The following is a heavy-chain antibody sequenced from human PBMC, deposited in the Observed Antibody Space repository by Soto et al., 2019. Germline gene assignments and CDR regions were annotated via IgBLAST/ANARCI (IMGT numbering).Heavy chain of an antibody. Sequence: PGESMKISCKGSGYSFTSYWIGWVRQMPGKGMEWMGIIYPGDSDTRYSPSFQGQVTISADKSLSTAYLQWSSLKASDTAMYYCAGGGVLCVIARARDYNCMDVWGEGTTVSVSS. V-gene: IGHV5-51*01. CDR3: AGGGVLCVIARARDYNCMDV. CDR2: IYPGDSDT. J-gene: IGHJ6*04. CDR1: GYSFTSYW. D-gene: IGHD3-16*01.